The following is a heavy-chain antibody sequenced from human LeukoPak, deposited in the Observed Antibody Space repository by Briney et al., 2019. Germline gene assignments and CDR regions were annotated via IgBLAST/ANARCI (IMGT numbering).Heavy chain of an antibody. D-gene: IGHD6-13*01. CDR2: IYYSGST. J-gene: IGHJ5*02. Sequence: SETLSLTCTVSGASIRNYYWSWIRQSPGKGLEWIGYIYYSGSTNYNPSLESRVAMSVDTSKNQFSLRLSSVTAADTAIYYCARRYSSSWYVGFFDRWGQGTLVTASS. CDR3: ARRYSSSWYVGFFDR. V-gene: IGHV4-59*08. CDR1: GASIRNYY.